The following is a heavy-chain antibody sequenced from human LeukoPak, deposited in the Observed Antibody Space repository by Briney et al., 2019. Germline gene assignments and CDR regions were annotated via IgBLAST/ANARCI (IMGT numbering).Heavy chain of an antibody. D-gene: IGHD3-16*01. CDR3: ARVYDVHWGGFDY. CDR1: GFTFGSYW. J-gene: IGHJ4*02. V-gene: IGHV3-74*01. CDR2: INSDGSST. Sequence: PGGSLRLSCAASGFTFGSYWMHWVRQAPGKGLVWVSRINSDGSSTSYADSVKGRFTISRDNAKNTLYLQMNSLRAEDTAVYYCARVYDVHWGGFDYWGQGTLVTVSS.